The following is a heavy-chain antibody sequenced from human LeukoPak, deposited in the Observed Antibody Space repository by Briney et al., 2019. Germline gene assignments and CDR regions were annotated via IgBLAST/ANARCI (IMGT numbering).Heavy chain of an antibody. CDR1: GFTFGNFG. CDR3: ARELVSSGTGYFDL. V-gene: IGHV3-23*01. D-gene: IGHD3-10*02. J-gene: IGHJ2*01. Sequence: GGSLRLPCEASGFTFGNFGMTWVRQAPGKGLQWVSGITGSTTWTYYAASVKGRFTVSRDNSQNTLHLQMNSLRADDTAVYYCARELVSSGTGYFDLWGRGTLVTVSS. CDR2: ITGSTTWT.